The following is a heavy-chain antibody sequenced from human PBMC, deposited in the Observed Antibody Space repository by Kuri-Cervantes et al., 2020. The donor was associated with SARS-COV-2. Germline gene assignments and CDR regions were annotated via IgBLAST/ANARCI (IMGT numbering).Heavy chain of an antibody. D-gene: IGHD1-26*01. CDR2: ISYDGSNK. Sequence: LSLTCAASGFTFSSYGMHWVRQAPGKGLEWVAVISYDGSNKYYADSVKGRFTISRDNSKNTLYLQMNSLRAEDTAVYYCANELPSYAFDIWGQGTMVTVSS. CDR1: GFTFSSYG. J-gene: IGHJ3*02. CDR3: ANELPSYAFDI. V-gene: IGHV3-30*18.